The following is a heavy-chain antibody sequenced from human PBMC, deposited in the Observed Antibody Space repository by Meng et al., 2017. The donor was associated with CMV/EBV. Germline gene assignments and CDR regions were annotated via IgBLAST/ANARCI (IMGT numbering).Heavy chain of an antibody. CDR3: ARAAPDYYDSSGPPDY. J-gene: IGHJ4*02. CDR1: GGSISSGDYY. CDR2: IYYSGST. D-gene: IGHD3-22*01. Sequence: QGQLPEAGPGLVKPSQTLSLTCTVSGGSISSGDYYWSWIRQPPGKGLEWIGYIYYSGSTYYNPSLKSRVTISVDTSKNQFPLKLSSVTAADTAVYYCARAAPDYYDSSGPPDYWGQGTLVTVSS. V-gene: IGHV4-30-4*08.